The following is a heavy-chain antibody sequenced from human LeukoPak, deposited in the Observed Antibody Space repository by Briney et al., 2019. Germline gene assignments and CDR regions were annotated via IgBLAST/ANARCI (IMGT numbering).Heavy chain of an antibody. CDR1: GGSFSGYY. Sequence: SETLSLTCAVYGGSFSGYYWSWIRQPPGKGLEWIGEINHSGSTNYNPSLKSRATISVDTSKNQFSLKLSSVTTADTAVYYCARPYYYDSSGYFNMDVWGQGTTVTVSS. CDR2: INHSGST. J-gene: IGHJ6*02. D-gene: IGHD3-22*01. CDR3: ARPYYYDSSGYFNMDV. V-gene: IGHV4-34*01.